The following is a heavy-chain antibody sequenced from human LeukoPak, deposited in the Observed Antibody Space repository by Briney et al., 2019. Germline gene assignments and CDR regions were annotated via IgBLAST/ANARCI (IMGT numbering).Heavy chain of an antibody. J-gene: IGHJ5*02. V-gene: IGHV4-59*01. CDR3: ASTTGYKGWFDP. D-gene: IGHD1-14*01. CDR1: GGSISSYY. Sequence: SETLSLTCTVSGGSISSYYWSWIRQPPGKGLEWIGYIYYSGSTNYNPSLKSRVTISVDTSKNQFSLKLSSVTAADTAVYYCASTTGYKGWFDPWGQRTLVTVSS. CDR2: IYYSGST.